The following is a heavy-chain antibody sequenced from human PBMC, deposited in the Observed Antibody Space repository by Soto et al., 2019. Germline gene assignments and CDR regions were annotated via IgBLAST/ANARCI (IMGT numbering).Heavy chain of an antibody. D-gene: IGHD2-15*01. CDR2: ISAYNGNT. Sequence: ASVKVSCKASGYTFTSYGISWVRQAPGQGLEWMGWISAYNGNTNYAQKLQGRVTMTTDTSTSTANMELRSLGSDDTAVYYCAGDRCSGGSCPPPDAFDIWGQGTMVTVSS. CDR1: GYTFTSYG. CDR3: AGDRCSGGSCPPPDAFDI. V-gene: IGHV1-18*01. J-gene: IGHJ3*02.